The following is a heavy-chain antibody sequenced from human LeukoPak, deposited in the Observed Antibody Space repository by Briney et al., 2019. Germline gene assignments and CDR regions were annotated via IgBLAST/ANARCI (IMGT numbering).Heavy chain of an antibody. CDR2: VCPIDSAT. V-gene: IGHV5-51*01. CDR3: ARVNSARWFFDC. CDR1: GDTLGSFGSDG. J-gene: IGHJ4*02. Sequence: GGSLKLPGMCSGDTLGSFGSDGTAWLRRMPGKGLDWLGSVCPIDSATRYSQSFEDQFTVSVDRSISTASLQWSSLRATDTAMYYCARVNSARWFFDCWGQGSLLTVSS. D-gene: IGHD3-9*01.